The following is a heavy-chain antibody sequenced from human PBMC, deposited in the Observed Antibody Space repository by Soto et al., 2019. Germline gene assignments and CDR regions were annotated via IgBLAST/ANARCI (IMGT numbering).Heavy chain of an antibody. J-gene: IGHJ4*02. CDR3: AKDIVRYYGSGSYLN. D-gene: IGHD3-10*01. CDR2: ISGSGGST. Sequence: GGSLRLSCAASGFTFSSYAMSWVRQAPGKGLEWVSAISGSGGSTYYADSVKGRFTISRDNSKNTLYLQMNSLRAEDTAVYYCAKDIVRYYGSGSYLNWGQGTLVTVSS. CDR1: GFTFSSYA. V-gene: IGHV3-23*01.